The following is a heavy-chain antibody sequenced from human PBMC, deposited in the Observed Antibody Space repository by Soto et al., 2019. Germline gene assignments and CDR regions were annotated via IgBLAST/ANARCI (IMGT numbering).Heavy chain of an antibody. CDR1: GFTFSSSV. V-gene: IGHV3-23*01. CDR2: ISASGGIT. Sequence: EVQLLESGGGLVQPGGSLRLSCAASGFTFSSSVMSWVRQASGKGLEWVSTISASGGITYSADSVKGRFTISRDNSNNTLFLQMNSLRAEDTAIYYCAKDSSLYSSAGGGYMDVWGKGTTVTVSS. CDR3: AKDSSLYSSAGGGYMDV. D-gene: IGHD6-25*01. J-gene: IGHJ6*03.